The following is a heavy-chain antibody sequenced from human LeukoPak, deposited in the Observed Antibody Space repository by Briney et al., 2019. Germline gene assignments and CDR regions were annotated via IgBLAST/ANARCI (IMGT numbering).Heavy chain of an antibody. V-gene: IGHV5-51*01. D-gene: IGHD5-12*01. Sequence: GESLKISCKGSGYSFTSYWIGWVRQMPGKGLEWMGIIYPGDSDTRYSPSFQGQVTISADKSISTAYLQWSSLKASDTAMYYCARHLVATIPWEVYYMDVWGKGTTVTVSS. J-gene: IGHJ6*03. CDR1: GYSFTSYW. CDR3: ARHLVATIPWEVYYMDV. CDR2: IYPGDSDT.